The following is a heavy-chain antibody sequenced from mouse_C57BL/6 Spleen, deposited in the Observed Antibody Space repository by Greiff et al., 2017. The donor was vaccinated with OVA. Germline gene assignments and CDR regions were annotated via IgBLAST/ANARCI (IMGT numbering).Heavy chain of an antibody. CDR1: GYTFTSYW. CDR3: ARSLGDYYGSSYGFAY. D-gene: IGHD1-1*01. CDR2: IDPSDSET. Sequence: QVQLQQPGAELVRPGSSVKLSCKASGYTFTSYWMHWVKQRPIQGLEWIGNIDPSDSETHYNQKFKDKATLTVDKSSSTAYMQLSSLTSEDSAVYYCARSLGDYYGSSYGFAYWGQGTLVTVSA. V-gene: IGHV1-52*01. J-gene: IGHJ3*01.